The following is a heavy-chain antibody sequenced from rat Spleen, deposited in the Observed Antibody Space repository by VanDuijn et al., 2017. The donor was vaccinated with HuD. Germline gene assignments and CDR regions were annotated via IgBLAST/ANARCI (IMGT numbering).Heavy chain of an antibody. J-gene: IGHJ3*01. Sequence: VQLKESGPGLVQPSQTLSLTCTVSGFSLTGNTVHWVRQPPGKGLERMGVMWSGGSTAYNLALKSRLSISRDTSKSQVFLKMNSLQTEDTAIYYCTRDSGGRYFDGTYYYGAYWGQGTLVTVSS. V-gene: IGHV2S63*01. CDR1: GFSLTGNT. CDR2: MWSGGST. D-gene: IGHD1-12*02. CDR3: TRDSGGRYFDGTYYYGAY.